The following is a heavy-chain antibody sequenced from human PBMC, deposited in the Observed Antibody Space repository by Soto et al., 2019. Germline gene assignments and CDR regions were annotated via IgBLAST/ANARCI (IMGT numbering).Heavy chain of an antibody. CDR1: GFTFSRFW. CDR3: ATYCGSPSCYMGGYS. D-gene: IGHD2-2*02. Sequence: GGSLRLSCAASGFTFSRFWIQWVRQVPWKGLVWVSYINNDGITTTYAESVKGRFTISRDNAKNKLYLLMNSLSAEDTAVYYCATYCGSPSCYMGGYSRRQGPLVTTSS. V-gene: IGHV3-74*01. J-gene: IGHJ5*01. CDR2: INNDGITT.